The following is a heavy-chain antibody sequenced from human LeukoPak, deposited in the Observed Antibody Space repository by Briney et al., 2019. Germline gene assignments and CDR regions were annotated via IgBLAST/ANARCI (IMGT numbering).Heavy chain of an antibody. CDR2: ISGSGGST. CDR1: GFTFSSYG. V-gene: IGHV3-23*01. J-gene: IGHJ4*02. D-gene: IGHD6-19*01. CDR3: ARERLGIAVAGWAYYFDY. Sequence: GGSLRLSCAASGFTFSSYGMSWVRQAPGKGLEWVSAISGSGGSTYYADSVKGRFTISRDNSKNTLYLQMNSLRAEDTAVYYCARERLGIAVAGWAYYFDYWGQGTLVTVSS.